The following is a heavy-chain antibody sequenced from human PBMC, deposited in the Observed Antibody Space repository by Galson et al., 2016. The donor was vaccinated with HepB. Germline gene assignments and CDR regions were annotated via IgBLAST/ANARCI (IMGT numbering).Heavy chain of an antibody. V-gene: IGHV4-31*03. CDR3: ARVGRLDFWSGFYVPPFDY. D-gene: IGHD3-3*01. Sequence: TLSLTCTVSGGSITSDGYYWSWIRQHPGTGLEWIGYIYYSGTTYYNLSLKRRVTISVDTSKNQFSLKLRSVTAADTAVYYCARVGRLDFWSGFYVPPFDYWGQGTLVAVSS. CDR2: IYYSGTT. CDR1: GGSITSDGYY. J-gene: IGHJ4*02.